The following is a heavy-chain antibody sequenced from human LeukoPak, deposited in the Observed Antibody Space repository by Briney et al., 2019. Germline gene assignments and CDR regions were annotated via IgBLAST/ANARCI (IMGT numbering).Heavy chain of an antibody. J-gene: IGHJ4*02. CDR2: ISPSGGST. CDR3: ARHPSPQLHHFDY. CDR1: GYTFTNYY. V-gene: IGHV1-46*01. D-gene: IGHD2-2*01. Sequence: ASVKVSCKASGYTFTNYYIHWVRQAPGQGLEWMGIISPSGGSTSYAQKFQGRVTMTRDTSTSTVYMELSSLRSEDTAVYYCARHPSPQLHHFDYWGQGTLVTVSS.